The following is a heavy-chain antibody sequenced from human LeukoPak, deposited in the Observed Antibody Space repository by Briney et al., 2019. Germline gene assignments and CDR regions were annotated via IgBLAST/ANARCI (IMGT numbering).Heavy chain of an antibody. J-gene: IGHJ4*02. CDR2: IYYSGST. Sequence: SETLSLTCTVSGGSISSYYWSWIRQPPGKGLEWIGYIYYSGSTNYNPSLKSRVTISVDTSKNQFSLKLSSATAADTAVYYCASPGLGRAFDYWGQGTLVTVSS. CDR3: ASPGLGRAFDY. D-gene: IGHD5-24*01. CDR1: GGSISSYY. V-gene: IGHV4-59*12.